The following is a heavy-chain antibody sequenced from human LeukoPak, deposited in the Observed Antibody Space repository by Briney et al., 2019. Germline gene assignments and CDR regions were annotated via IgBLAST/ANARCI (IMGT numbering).Heavy chain of an antibody. Sequence: GGSLRLSCATSGFTFSSYGMHRVRQAPGKGLEWVTFIRHDGSNKYYADSVKGRFTISRDNSKNTLYLQMNSLRAEDTAVYYCAWDGSGSYPHDYWGQGTLVTVSS. J-gene: IGHJ4*02. CDR3: AWDGSGSYPHDY. CDR2: IRHDGSNK. D-gene: IGHD3-10*01. CDR1: GFTFSSYG. V-gene: IGHV3-30*02.